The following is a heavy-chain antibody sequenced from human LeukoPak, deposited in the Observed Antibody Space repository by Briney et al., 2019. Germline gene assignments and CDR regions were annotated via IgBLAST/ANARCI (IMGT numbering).Heavy chain of an antibody. J-gene: IGHJ1*01. Sequence: SETLSLTCTVSGGSISSGGYYWSWIRQPPGKGLEWIVYIYYSGSTNYNPSLKSRVTISVDTSKNQFSLKLSSVTAADTAVYYCARAGGSGSYPEYFQHWGQGTLVTVSS. V-gene: IGHV4-61*08. D-gene: IGHD3-10*01. CDR3: ARAGGSGSYPEYFQH. CDR1: GGSISSGGYY. CDR2: IYYSGST.